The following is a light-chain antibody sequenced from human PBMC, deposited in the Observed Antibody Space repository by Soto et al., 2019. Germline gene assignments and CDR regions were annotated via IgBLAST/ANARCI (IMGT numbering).Light chain of an antibody. Sequence: IVMTQSPDSLAVSLGERANLNCKSSQSVLYSSNHQNYLAWYQQKPGQPPQLRIYWASTRESGVPDRFSGSGSGTDFTLTISSLQYEDVAVYYCQQYYTTPLTFGGGTKVEIK. CDR3: QQYYTTPLT. CDR2: WAS. J-gene: IGKJ4*01. CDR1: QSVLYSSNHQNY. V-gene: IGKV4-1*01.